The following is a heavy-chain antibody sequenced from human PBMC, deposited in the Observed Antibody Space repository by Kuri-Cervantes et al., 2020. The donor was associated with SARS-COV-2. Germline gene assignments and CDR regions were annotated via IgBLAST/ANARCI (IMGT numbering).Heavy chain of an antibody. CDR3: AREAFGYCSGGSCYSHY. CDR1: GFTFDDYG. V-gene: IGHV3-20*04. CDR2: INWNGGST. Sequence: LTCAASGFTFDDYGMSWVRQAPGKGLEWVSGINWNGGSTGYADSVKGRFTISRDNAKNSLYLQMNSLRAEDTAVYYCAREAFGYCSGGSCYSHYWGQGTLVTVSS. J-gene: IGHJ4*02. D-gene: IGHD2-15*01.